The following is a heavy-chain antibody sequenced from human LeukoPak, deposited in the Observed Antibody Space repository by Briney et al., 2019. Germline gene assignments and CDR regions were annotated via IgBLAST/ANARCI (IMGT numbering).Heavy chain of an antibody. Sequence: ASVKVSCKASGYTFTSYGISWVRQAPGQGLEWMGWISAYNGNTNYAQKLQGRVTMTTDTSTSTAYMELRSLRSDDTAVYYCARDSGERDIVVVPAARSFDYWGQGTLVTVSS. D-gene: IGHD2-2*01. J-gene: IGHJ4*02. CDR1: GYTFTSYG. CDR2: ISAYNGNT. V-gene: IGHV1-18*01. CDR3: ARDSGERDIVVVPAARSFDY.